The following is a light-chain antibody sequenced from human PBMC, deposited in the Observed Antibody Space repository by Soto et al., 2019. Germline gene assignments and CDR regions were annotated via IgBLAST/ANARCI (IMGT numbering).Light chain of an antibody. Sequence: QSALTQPPSASGSPRQSVTISCTGTSSDVGGYNYVSWYQQHPGKAPKLMIYEVSERPSGVPDRFSGSKSGNTASLTVSGLQAEDEADYYCSSYAGSNSFVFGTGTKLTVL. J-gene: IGLJ1*01. V-gene: IGLV2-8*01. CDR1: SSDVGGYNY. CDR3: SSYAGSNSFV. CDR2: EVS.